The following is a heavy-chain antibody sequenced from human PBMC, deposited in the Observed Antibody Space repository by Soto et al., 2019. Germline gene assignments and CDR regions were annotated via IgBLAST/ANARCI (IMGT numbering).Heavy chain of an antibody. CDR3: ARHSGGYNGFDFSY. V-gene: IGHV4-59*08. Sequence: SETLSLTCTVTGGSISSYYWSWIRQPPGKGLEWIGYIYYTGSTNYNPSLKSRVTISVDTSKNQFSLSLTSVTAADTAVYYCARHSGGYNGFDFSYWGQGALVTVAS. J-gene: IGHJ4*02. CDR2: IYYTGST. CDR1: GGSISSYY. D-gene: IGHD5-12*01.